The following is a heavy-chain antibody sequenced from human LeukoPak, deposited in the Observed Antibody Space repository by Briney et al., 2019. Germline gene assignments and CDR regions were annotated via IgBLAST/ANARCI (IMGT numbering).Heavy chain of an antibody. J-gene: IGHJ4*02. V-gene: IGHV4-59*01. Sequence: SETLSLTCTVSGGSISSYYWSWIRQPPGKGLEWIGYIYYSGSTKYNPSLKSRVTISVDTSKNQFSLKLSSVTAADTAVHYCARVVVAAGIFRFDYWGQGTLVTVSS. CDR3: ARVVVAAGIFRFDY. CDR1: GGSISSYY. D-gene: IGHD2-2*01. CDR2: IYYSGST.